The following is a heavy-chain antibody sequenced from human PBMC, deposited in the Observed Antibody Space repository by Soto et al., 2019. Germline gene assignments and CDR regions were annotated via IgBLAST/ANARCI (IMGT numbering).Heavy chain of an antibody. V-gene: IGHV3-33*01. Sequence: QVQLVESGGGVVQPGRSLRLSCAASGFTFSSYGMHWVRQAPGKGLEWVAVIWYDGSNKYYADSVKGRFTISRDNSKNTLYLKLNGLRAGETVVYSFAREDIVVVPGDMGSYYYYGMDVWVQGTTVTVSS. CDR2: IWYDGSNK. J-gene: IGHJ6*02. CDR3: AREDIVVVPGDMGSYYYYGMDV. D-gene: IGHD2-2*01. CDR1: GFTFSSYG.